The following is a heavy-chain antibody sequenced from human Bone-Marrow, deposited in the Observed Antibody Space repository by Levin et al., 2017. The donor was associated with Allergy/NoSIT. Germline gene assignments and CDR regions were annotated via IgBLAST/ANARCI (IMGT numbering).Heavy chain of an antibody. CDR3: ARRYSGYDFDF. CDR2: INHSGST. CDR1: GGSFSGYY. V-gene: IGHV4-34*01. D-gene: IGHD5-12*01. Sequence: SQTLSLTCAVYGGSFSGYYWSWIRQPPGKGLEWIGEINHSGSTNYNPSLKSRVSISVDTSKNQFSLKLSSVTAADTAVYYCARRYSGYDFDFWGQGTLVTVSS. J-gene: IGHJ5*01.